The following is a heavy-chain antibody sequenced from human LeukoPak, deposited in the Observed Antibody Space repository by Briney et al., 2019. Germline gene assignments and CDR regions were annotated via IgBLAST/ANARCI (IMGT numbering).Heavy chain of an antibody. V-gene: IGHV3-7*01. CDR1: GFTFSGYW. CDR2: IKPDGSEN. Sequence: QPRVSLRLSCAASGFTFSGYWMTWVRQAPGKGLEWVAIIKPDGSENYYVDSVKGRFTISRDNTKNSLCLQMNNLRAEDTAVYYCARNKGDDWGQGTLVTVSS. J-gene: IGHJ4*02. CDR3: ARNKGDD. D-gene: IGHD1/OR15-1a*01.